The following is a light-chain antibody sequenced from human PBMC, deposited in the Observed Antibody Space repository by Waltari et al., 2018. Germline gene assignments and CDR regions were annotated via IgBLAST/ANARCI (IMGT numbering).Light chain of an antibody. Sequence: QSALTQPASVSGSPGQSITISCSGISSDGGGYNFVPWYQQYPGRVPKLLIYEVSKRPSGVSNRFSGSKSGSTASLTISGLQSTDEADYYCCSYSLVTRSYILGPGTKVTVL. CDR3: CSYSLVTRSYI. J-gene: IGLJ1*01. CDR2: EVS. V-gene: IGLV2-23*02. CDR1: SSDGGGYNF.